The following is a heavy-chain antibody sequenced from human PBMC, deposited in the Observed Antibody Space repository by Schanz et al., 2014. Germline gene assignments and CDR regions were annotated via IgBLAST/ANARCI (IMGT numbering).Heavy chain of an antibody. CDR2: VCYDGSKK. D-gene: IGHD1-26*01. V-gene: IGHV3-33*06. Sequence: QVQLVESGGGVVQPGGSLRLSCAASGFIFSNYGMHWVRQVPGKGLEWVAVVCYDGSKKYYADSVKGRFTTSRDNSKNTMYLQMNSLRAEDTAVYYCVKDLQRELLRDDHYYGMDVWGQGTTVTVSS. CDR1: GFIFSNYG. J-gene: IGHJ6*02. CDR3: VKDLQRELLRDDHYYGMDV.